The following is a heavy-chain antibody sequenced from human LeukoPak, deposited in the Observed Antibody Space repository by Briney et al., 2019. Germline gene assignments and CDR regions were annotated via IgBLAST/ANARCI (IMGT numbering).Heavy chain of an antibody. CDR3: PRVARSSTSASAINV. V-gene: IGHV1-18*01. Sequence: ASVMVSCKSCGYTFNICAITWVRQGTGQGLELRGWISGYNGNTTHAQKFQGRVTMTPHTSTTTAYMELRRLRSGDTAVYYCPRVARSSTSASAINVWSQETTVTVPS. CDR2: ISGYNGNT. CDR1: GYTFNICA. J-gene: IGHJ6*02. D-gene: IGHD6-13*01.